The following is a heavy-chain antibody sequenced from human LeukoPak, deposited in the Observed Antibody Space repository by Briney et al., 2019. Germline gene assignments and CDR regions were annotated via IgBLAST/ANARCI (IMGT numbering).Heavy chain of an antibody. V-gene: IGHV3-30*02. CDR3: ARDDYDILTGYYRHFDY. Sequence: GGSLRLSCAASGFTFSSYGMHWVRQPPGKGLEWVAFIRYDGTNKHYADSVKGRFTISRDNSKNTLYLQMNSLRPEDTAVYYCARDDYDILTGYYRHFDYWGQGTLVTVSS. J-gene: IGHJ4*02. CDR2: IRYDGTNK. CDR1: GFTFSSYG. D-gene: IGHD3-9*01.